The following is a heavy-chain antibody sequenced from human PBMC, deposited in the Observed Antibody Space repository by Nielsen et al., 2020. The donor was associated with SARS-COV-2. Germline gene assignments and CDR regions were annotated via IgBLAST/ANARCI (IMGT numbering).Heavy chain of an antibody. Sequence: SETLSLTCTVSGGSISSYYWSWIRQPPGKGLEWIGYIYYSGSTNYNPSLKSRVTISVDTSKNQFSLKLSSVTAADTAVYYCARDRGFGDRFDYWGQGTLVTVSS. CDR3: ARDRGFGDRFDY. J-gene: IGHJ4*02. D-gene: IGHD3-10*01. V-gene: IGHV4-59*12. CDR1: GGSISSYY. CDR2: IYYSGST.